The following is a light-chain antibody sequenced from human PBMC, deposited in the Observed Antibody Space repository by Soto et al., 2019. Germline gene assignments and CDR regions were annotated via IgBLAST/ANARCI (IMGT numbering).Light chain of an antibody. V-gene: IGKV4-1*01. Sequence: DIVMTQSPDSLAVSLGERATINCKSSQSVLHSPTNNNYLAWYQKKAGQPPKLLMYWASTRESGVPDRFSGSGSRTDFTPTINMLQAEDAAVSYCHQYYSIPRTFGQGTKVEIK. CDR3: HQYYSIPRT. J-gene: IGKJ1*01. CDR1: QSVLHSPTNNNY. CDR2: WAS.